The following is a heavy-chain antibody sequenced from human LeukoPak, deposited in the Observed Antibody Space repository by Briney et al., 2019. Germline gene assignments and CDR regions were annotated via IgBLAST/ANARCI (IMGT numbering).Heavy chain of an antibody. CDR1: GGSFSGYS. CDR2: IHDSGST. CDR3: TRDRGIMLTFGGVIAKGAHY. Sequence: PSETLSLTCAVYGGSFSGYSWSWIRQPPGKGLEWIGYIHDSGSTYYNPSLKSRVTISVDTSKNQFSLKLNSVTAADTALYYCTRDRGIMLTFGGVIAKGAHYWGQGTLVTVSS. D-gene: IGHD3-16*02. V-gene: IGHV4-59*12. J-gene: IGHJ4*02.